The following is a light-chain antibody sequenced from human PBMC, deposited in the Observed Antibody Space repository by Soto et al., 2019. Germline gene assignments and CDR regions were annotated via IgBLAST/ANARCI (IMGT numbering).Light chain of an antibody. CDR3: QQIYSAPLT. CDR2: AAS. J-gene: IGKJ4*01. Sequence: DIQMTQSPSSLSASVGDRVTITCRASQSITTYLNWYRQKPGKAPKLLIYAASSLQSGVQSRFSGSGSETEFTLSIRSLQPEDLATYFCQQIYSAPLTFGGGTKVDIK. CDR1: QSITTY. V-gene: IGKV1-39*01.